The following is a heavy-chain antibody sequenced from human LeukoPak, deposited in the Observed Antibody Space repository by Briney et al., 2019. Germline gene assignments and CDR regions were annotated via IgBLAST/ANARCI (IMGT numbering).Heavy chain of an antibody. Sequence: GGSLRLSCAASGFTFSTHGMNWLRQAPGKGLEWVSDISGSGATTYYADSVKGRFTISRDNSKNTVYLQMNSLRAEDTAVYYCARTKQFDYWGQGTLVTVSS. CDR3: ARTKQFDY. J-gene: IGHJ4*02. V-gene: IGHV3-23*01. D-gene: IGHD2-8*01. CDR1: GFTFSTHG. CDR2: ISGSGATT.